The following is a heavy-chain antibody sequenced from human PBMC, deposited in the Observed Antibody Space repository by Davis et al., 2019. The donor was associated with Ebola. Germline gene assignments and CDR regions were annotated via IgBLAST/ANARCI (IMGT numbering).Heavy chain of an antibody. CDR3: ARGGVAYSDLDY. J-gene: IGHJ4*02. V-gene: IGHV1-8*01. Sequence: ASVKVSCKASGYTFTGYDINWVRQATGQGLEWMGWMNPNSGNTGYAQKFQGRVTMIRENSMSTAYMELSSLRSEDTAVYLCARGGVAYSDLDYWGQGTLVAVSS. CDR2: MNPNSGNT. CDR1: GYTFTGYD. D-gene: IGHD2-21*01.